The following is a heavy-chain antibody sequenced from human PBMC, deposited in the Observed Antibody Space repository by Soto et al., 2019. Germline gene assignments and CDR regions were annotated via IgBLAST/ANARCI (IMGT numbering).Heavy chain of an antibody. J-gene: IGHJ4*02. D-gene: IGHD3-3*01. CDR3: AKDLSLGLLEWFDY. Sequence: GGSLRLSCAASGFTFSSYWMSWIRQAPGKGLEWVSAISGGGDNTYFADSVKGRFTISRDSSKNTLYLQMNSLRTEDTAVYYCAKDLSLGLLEWFDYWGQGTLVTVSS. CDR2: ISGGGDNT. CDR1: GFTFSSYW. V-gene: IGHV3-23*01.